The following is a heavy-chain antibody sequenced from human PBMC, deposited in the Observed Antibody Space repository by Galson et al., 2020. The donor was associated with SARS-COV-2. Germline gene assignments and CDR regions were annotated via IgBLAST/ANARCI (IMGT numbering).Heavy chain of an antibody. CDR2: ISYDGSNK. CDR1: GFTFSSYA. V-gene: IGHV3-30*04. D-gene: IGHD5-18*01. Sequence: GESLQISCAASGFTFSSYAMHWVRQAPGKGLEWVAVISYDGSNKYYADSVKGRFTISRDNSKNTLYLQMNSLRAEDTAVYYCAREGYSYGSLDYWGQGTLVTVSS. J-gene: IGHJ4*02. CDR3: AREGYSYGSLDY.